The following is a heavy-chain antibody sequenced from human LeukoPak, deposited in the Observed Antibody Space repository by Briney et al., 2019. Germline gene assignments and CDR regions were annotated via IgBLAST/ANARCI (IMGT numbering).Heavy chain of an antibody. CDR1: GITFSGSG. V-gene: IGHV3-23*01. CDR3: TRSRYYYDSSGYYEVPDAFDI. D-gene: IGHD3-22*01. J-gene: IGHJ3*02. CDR2: ISGSGSNT. Sequence: PGGSLRLSCAASGITFSGSGMSWVRQAPGKGLEWVSTISGSGSNTHYADSVKGRFTISRDNSKNTLYLQMNSLRAEDTAVYYCTRSRYYYDSSGYYEVPDAFDIWGQGTMVTVSS.